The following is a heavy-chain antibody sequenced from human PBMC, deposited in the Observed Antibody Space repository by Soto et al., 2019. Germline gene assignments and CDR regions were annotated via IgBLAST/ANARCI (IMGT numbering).Heavy chain of an antibody. CDR3: ARDLGYSSTWPSY. Sequence: QVQVVESGGGVVQPGRSLTVSCTASGFTLSSFGMHWIRQAPGKGLEWVALSWFDGSKSYYADSVKGRFTVSRARDMLFRQMNSLRDEDTAVYFCARDLGYSSTWPSYWGQGTLVTVSS. V-gene: IGHV3-33*01. D-gene: IGHD6-13*01. CDR1: GFTLSSFG. CDR2: SWFDGSKS. J-gene: IGHJ4*02.